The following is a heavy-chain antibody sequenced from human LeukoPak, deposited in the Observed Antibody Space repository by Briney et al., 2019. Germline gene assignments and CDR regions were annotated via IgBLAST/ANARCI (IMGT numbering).Heavy chain of an antibody. J-gene: IGHJ5*02. V-gene: IGHV3-21*01. D-gene: IGHD6-13*01. Sequence: GGSLRLSCAASGFTFSSYSMNWVRQVPGKGLEWVSSISSRSSYIYYADSVMGRFTISRDNAKNSLYLQMNSLRAEDTAVYYCARAFNGYSSSWYYVGFDTWGQGTLVTVSS. CDR1: GFTFSSYS. CDR2: ISSRSSYI. CDR3: ARAFNGYSSSWYYVGFDT.